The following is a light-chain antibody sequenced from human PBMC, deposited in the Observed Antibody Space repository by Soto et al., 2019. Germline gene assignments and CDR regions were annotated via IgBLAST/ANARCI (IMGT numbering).Light chain of an antibody. V-gene: IGLV2-14*01. Sequence: QSELTQAASLSGSPGQSITISCTGTSSDVGGYNYVSWYQQHPGKAPKFMIYDVSNRPSGVSTRFSGSKSGNTASLTISGLQAEDEADYYCNSYTTSNTRQIVFGTGTKVTVL. CDR3: NSYTTSNTRQIV. CDR1: SSDVGGYNY. CDR2: DVS. J-gene: IGLJ1*01.